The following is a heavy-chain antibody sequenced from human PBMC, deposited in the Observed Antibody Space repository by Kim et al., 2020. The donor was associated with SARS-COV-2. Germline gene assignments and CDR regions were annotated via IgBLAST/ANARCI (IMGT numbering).Heavy chain of an antibody. CDR1: GGTFSSYA. Sequence: SVTVSCKASGGTFSSYAISWVRQAPGQGLEWMGGIIPIFGTANYAQKFQGRVTITADESTSTAYMELSSLRSEDTAVYYCAREGYYYDSSGPHPVYFDYWGQGTLVTVSS. CDR3: AREGYYYDSSGPHPVYFDY. CDR2: IIPIFGTA. J-gene: IGHJ4*02. V-gene: IGHV1-69*13. D-gene: IGHD3-22*01.